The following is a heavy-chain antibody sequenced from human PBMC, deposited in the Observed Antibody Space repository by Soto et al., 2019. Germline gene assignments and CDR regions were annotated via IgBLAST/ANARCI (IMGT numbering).Heavy chain of an antibody. V-gene: IGHV4-39*01. D-gene: IGHD3-22*01. J-gene: IGHJ4*02. CDR2: IYYSGST. CDR3: ARLGDYYDSSGYFDY. Sequence: PSETLSLTCTVSGGSISSSSYYWGWIRQPPGKGLEWIGSIYYSGSTYYNPSLKSRVTISVDTSKNQFSLKLSSVTAADTAVYYCARLGDYYDSSGYFDYWGQGTLVTVSS. CDR1: GGSISSSSYY.